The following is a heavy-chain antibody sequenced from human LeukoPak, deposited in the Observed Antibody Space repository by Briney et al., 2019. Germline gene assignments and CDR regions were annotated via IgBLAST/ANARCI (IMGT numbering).Heavy chain of an antibody. J-gene: IGHJ4*02. V-gene: IGHV1-8*03. CDR3: ARGTKIAVAGTSQRKKFDF. Sequence: ASVKVSSKASVYTFTSFDINWVRQATGQGLECMAWINPNSGNTGYAQTFQGTVTITRNTSIDTAYMELSSLRSEDTAVYYCARGTKIAVAGTSQRKKFDFWGQGTLVTVSS. CDR2: INPNSGNT. CDR1: VYTFTSFD. D-gene: IGHD6-19*01.